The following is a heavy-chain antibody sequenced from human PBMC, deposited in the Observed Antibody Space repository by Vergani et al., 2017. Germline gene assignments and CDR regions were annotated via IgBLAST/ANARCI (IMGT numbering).Heavy chain of an antibody. CDR3: ARDLAYCHEDSCAL. J-gene: IGHJ4*02. CDR2: VSFDGSNE. Sequence: QVQLVQSGGGVVQPGGSLRLSCVASGFTFNRYGMQWVRQAPGKGLEWVAYVSFDGSNEYYADSVKGRFIVSRDNSNDALYLQMNSLRTDDTAVYYCARDLAYCHEDSCALWGQGSVVTVSS. V-gene: IGHV3-30*02. D-gene: IGHD2-21*01. CDR1: GFTFNRYG.